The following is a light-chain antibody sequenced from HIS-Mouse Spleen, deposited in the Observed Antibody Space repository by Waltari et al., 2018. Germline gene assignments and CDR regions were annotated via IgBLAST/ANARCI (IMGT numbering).Light chain of an antibody. V-gene: IGKV1-5*03. J-gene: IGKJ1*01. CDR2: KAS. CDR1: KGISSW. Sequence: DIQMTQYPSTLSASVGDRVTITCRASKGISSWLAWYQQKPGKAPKLLIYKASSLESGVPSRFSGSGSGTEFTLTISSLQPDDFATYYCQQYNSYSRTFGQGTKVEIK. CDR3: QQYNSYSRT.